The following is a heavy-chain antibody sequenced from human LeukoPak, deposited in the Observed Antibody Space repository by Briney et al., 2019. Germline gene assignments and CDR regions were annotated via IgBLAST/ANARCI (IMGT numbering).Heavy chain of an antibody. CDR2: TYYRSKWYI. Sequence: SQALSLTCAISGDSVSSNSAAWNWIRQSPSRGLEWLGRTYYRSKWYIDYAVFVTSRITINPDTSKNQFSLQLNSVTPEDTAVYYCAREILGTWGGTRGDGFDIWGQGTIVTGSS. CDR3: AREILGTWGGTRGDGFDI. V-gene: IGHV6-1*01. CDR1: GDSVSSNSAA. J-gene: IGHJ3*02. D-gene: IGHD2-2*01.